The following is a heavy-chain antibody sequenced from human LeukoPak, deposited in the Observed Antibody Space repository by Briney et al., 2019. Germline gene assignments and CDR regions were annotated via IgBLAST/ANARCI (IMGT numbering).Heavy chain of an antibody. D-gene: IGHD1-26*01. V-gene: IGHV4-59*01. J-gene: IGHJ3*02. CDR2: IYYSGST. CDR3: ARYIVSYPHDAFDI. CDR1: GGSISSYY. Sequence: PSETLSLTCTVSGGSISSYYWSWIRQPPGKGLEWIGYIYYSGSTSYNPSLKSRVTISVDTSRKQFSLKLSSVTAADTAFYYCARYIVSYPHDAFDIWGQGTMVTVSS.